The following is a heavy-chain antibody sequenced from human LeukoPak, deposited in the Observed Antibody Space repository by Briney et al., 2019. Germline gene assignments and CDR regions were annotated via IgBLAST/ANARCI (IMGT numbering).Heavy chain of an antibody. J-gene: IGHJ3*01. CDR3: AISIGYSYGDDAFDV. V-gene: IGHV4-38-2*01. CDR1: GFTFSSYA. CDR2: MYPTLYHGGST. D-gene: IGHD5-18*01. Sequence: GSLRLSCAASGFTFSSYAMSWIRQSPGKGLEWIATMYPTLYHGGSTFYSPSLKSRVTMSLDKSQNQFSLKLSSVTAADTAVYYCAISIGYSYGDDAFDVWGPGTGVTVSS.